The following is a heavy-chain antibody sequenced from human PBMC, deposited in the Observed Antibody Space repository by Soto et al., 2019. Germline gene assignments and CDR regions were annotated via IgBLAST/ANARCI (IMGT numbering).Heavy chain of an antibody. CDR1: GGSSSSGCYY. J-gene: IGHJ6*02. V-gene: IGHV4-31*03. D-gene: IGHD6-6*01. CDR3: ARGSSIAGLYYGMDV. Sequence: SSETLSLTCTVSGGSSSSGCYYWTWIRQHPGKGLEWIGYNYYSGITYYNPSLKSRVTISLDTSKNQFSLKLSSVTAADTAVYYCARGSSIAGLYYGMDVWGQGTTVTVSS. CDR2: NYYSGIT.